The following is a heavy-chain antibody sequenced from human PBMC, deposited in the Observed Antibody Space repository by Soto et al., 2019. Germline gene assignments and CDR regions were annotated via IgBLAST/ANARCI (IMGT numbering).Heavy chain of an antibody. CDR2: ISWNSGSI. V-gene: IGHV3-9*01. CDR3: AKDMGSSPQWGFDS. D-gene: IGHD6-6*01. J-gene: IGHJ4*02. CDR1: GFTFDDYA. Sequence: GGSLRLSCAASGFTFDDYAMHWVRQAPGKGLEWVSGISWNSGSIGYADSVKGRFTISRDSAKSSLYLQLNSLRAEDTALYYCAKDMGSSPQWGFDSWGQGTLVTVSS.